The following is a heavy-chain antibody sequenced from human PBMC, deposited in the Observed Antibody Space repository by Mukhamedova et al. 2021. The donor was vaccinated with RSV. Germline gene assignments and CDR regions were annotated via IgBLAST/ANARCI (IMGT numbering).Heavy chain of an antibody. Sequence: YWMHWVRQAPGKGLECVSRINSDGSNTYYADSVRGRFTISRDNAKNMVYVQMNSLRVEDTAVYYCARGGSSGWYKAFYIWGQWT. J-gene: IGHJ3*02. CDR2: INSDGSNT. CDR1: YW. V-gene: IGHV3-74*01. D-gene: IGHD6-19*01. CDR3: ARGGSSGWYKAFYI.